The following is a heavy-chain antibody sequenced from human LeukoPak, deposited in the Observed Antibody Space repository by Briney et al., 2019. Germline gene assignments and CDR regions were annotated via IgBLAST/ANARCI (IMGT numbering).Heavy chain of an antibody. V-gene: IGHV4-34*01. CDR1: GGSFSGYY. CDR2: INHTGST. J-gene: IGHJ6*02. CDR3: ARGRDGMDV. Sequence: SETLSLTCAVYGGSFSGYYWSWIRQPPGKGLEWIGEINHTGSTDYNPSLKSRVTISVDTSKNQFSLKLSSVTAADTAVYYCARGRDGMDVWGQGTTVTVSS.